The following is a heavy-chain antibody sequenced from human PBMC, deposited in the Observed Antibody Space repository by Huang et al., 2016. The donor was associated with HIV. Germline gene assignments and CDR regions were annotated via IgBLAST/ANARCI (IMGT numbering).Heavy chain of an antibody. J-gene: IGHJ4*02. CDR3: AKNLLEVRGEGFDY. V-gene: IGHV3-23*01. D-gene: IGHD3-10*01. CDR1: GFTFNNYA. CDR2: VSGSGGST. Sequence: VQLLESGGGLVQPGGSLRLSCAASGFTFNNYARTWGGQGPGKGLEGVATVSGSGGSTYYADSVKGRFTISRDKSKNTLYLYMNSLRAEDTAVYYCAKNLLEVRGEGFDYWGQGTLVTVSS.